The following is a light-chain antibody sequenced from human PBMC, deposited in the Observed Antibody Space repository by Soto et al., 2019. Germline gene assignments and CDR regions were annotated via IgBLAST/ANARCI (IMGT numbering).Light chain of an antibody. CDR2: EAT. V-gene: IGLV2-23*01. J-gene: IGLJ2*01. CDR3: CSSAGSDNYVL. CDR1: STNIGSSSL. Sequence: QSVLTQPASVSGSPGQSITISCTGSSTNIGSSSLVSWYQQHPGKAPKLMIYEATKRPSGLSDRFSGSKSGNTASLTISGLQAEDEADYFCCSSAGSDNYVLFVGGTKLTVL.